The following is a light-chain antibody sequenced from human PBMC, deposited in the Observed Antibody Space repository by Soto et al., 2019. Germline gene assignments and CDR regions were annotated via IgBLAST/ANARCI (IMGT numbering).Light chain of an antibody. CDR2: DAS. CDR3: QQYNSYPYT. CDR1: QSISSW. Sequence: DIQMTQSPSTLSASVGDRVTITCRASQSISSWLAWYQQKPGKAPKLLIYDASSLESGVPSRFSGSGSGTEFTLTISSLQPDEFATDYCQQYNSYPYTFGQGTKLEIK. V-gene: IGKV1-5*01. J-gene: IGKJ2*01.